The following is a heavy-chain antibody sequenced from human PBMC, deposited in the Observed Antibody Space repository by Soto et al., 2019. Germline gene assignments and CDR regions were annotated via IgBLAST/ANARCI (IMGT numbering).Heavy chain of an antibody. J-gene: IGHJ4*02. D-gene: IGHD4-17*01. Sequence: GASVKVSCKASGYTFTSYDINLVRQATGQGFGWRXXIXXNXVXXXYXXXFQGRVTMTRNTSISTAYRELSSLRSEDTAVFYCARGFYGGNDFDYGGQGPLVTVSS. CDR3: ARGFYGGNDFDY. CDR2: IXXNXVXX. V-gene: IGHV1-8*01. CDR1: GYTFTSYD.